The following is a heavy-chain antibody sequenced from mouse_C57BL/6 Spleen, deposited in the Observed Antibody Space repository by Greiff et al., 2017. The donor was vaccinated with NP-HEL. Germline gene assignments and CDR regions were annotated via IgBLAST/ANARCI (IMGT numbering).Heavy chain of an antibody. CDR2: ISNLAYSI. J-gene: IGHJ4*01. CDR3: ARHQGIYYGDYYAMDY. D-gene: IGHD2-13*01. CDR1: GFTFSDYG. V-gene: IGHV5-15*01. Sequence: EVKLVESGGGLVQPGGSLKLSCAASGFTFSDYGMAWVRQAPRKGPEWVAFISNLAYSIYYADTVTGRFTISRENAKNTLYLEMSSLRSEDTAMYYCARHQGIYYGDYYAMDYWGQGTSVTVSS.